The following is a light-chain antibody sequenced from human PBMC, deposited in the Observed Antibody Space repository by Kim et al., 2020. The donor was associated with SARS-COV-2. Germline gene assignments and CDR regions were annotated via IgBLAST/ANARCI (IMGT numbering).Light chain of an antibody. CDR2: QDS. Sequence: SYELTQTPSVSVSPGQTASITCSGDKLGDKYACWYQQKPGQSPVLVIYQDSKRPSGIPTRFSVPNSGNTATLTISGPQAMDEADYYCQAWDSSTSVLGGG. CDR3: QAWDSSTSV. J-gene: IGLJ3*02. V-gene: IGLV3-1*01. CDR1: KLGDKY.